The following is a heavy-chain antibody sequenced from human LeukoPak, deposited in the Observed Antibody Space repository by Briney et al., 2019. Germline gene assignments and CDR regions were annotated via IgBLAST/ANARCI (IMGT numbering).Heavy chain of an antibody. D-gene: IGHD2-8*01. CDR1: GFTFTTYP. V-gene: IGHV3-23*01. CDR2: ISASGGGT. Sequence: GGSLRLSCAASGFTFTTYPMSWVRQAPGKGLEWVSAISASGGGTYYADSVKGRFTISRDNSRSTVFLQMSSLRAEDTAVYYCAKAPHCPNDVCRYFDYWGQGILVTVSS. J-gene: IGHJ4*02. CDR3: AKAPHCPNDVCRYFDY.